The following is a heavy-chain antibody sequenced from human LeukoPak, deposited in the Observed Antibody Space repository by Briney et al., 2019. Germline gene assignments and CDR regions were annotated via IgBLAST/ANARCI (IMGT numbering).Heavy chain of an antibody. V-gene: IGHV3-30*02. J-gene: IGHJ6*03. CDR2: IRFDGSNK. CDR3: AKGGGYEAQYYYYYLDV. CDR1: GFTFSSYG. D-gene: IGHD5-12*01. Sequence: GGSLRLSCAASGFTFSSYGMHWVRQAPGKGLEWVAFIRFDGSNKYYADSVNGRFTISRDNSKNTLYLQMKRLRAEDTAVYYCAKGGGYEAQYYYYYLDVWGKGTTVTISS.